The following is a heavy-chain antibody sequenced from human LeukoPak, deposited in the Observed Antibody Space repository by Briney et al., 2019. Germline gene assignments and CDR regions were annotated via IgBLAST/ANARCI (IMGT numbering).Heavy chain of an antibody. Sequence: ASVKVSCKASGYTFSDYYIHWVRQAPGQGLDYMGWINSKSGGTDYGQRFQGRVTLTRDTAISTAYTELSRLTSDDTAVYYCARDRLHVYDYWGQGTLVTVSP. CDR1: GYTFSDYY. J-gene: IGHJ4*02. CDR2: INSKSGGT. CDR3: ARDRLHVYDY. V-gene: IGHV1-2*02. D-gene: IGHD4-11*01.